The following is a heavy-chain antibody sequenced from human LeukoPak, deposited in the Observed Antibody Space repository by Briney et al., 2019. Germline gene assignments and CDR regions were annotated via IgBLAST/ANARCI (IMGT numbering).Heavy chain of an antibody. Sequence: KPGGSRRLSCAASGFTFSSYSMNWVRQAPGKGLEWVSSISSSSSYIYYADSVKGRFTISRDNAKNSLYLQMNSLRAEDTAVYYCARSMAVAGRSYWYFDLWGRGTLVTVSS. CDR1: GFTFSSYS. CDR3: ARSMAVAGRSYWYFDL. CDR2: ISSSSSYI. D-gene: IGHD6-19*01. V-gene: IGHV3-21*01. J-gene: IGHJ2*01.